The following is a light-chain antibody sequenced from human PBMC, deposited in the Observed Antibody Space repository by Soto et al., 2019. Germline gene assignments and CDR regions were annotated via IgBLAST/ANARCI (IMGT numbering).Light chain of an antibody. J-gene: IGKJ5*01. CDR2: SAS. CDR1: QSLRSN. Sequence: EIVMTQSPVTLSVSPGETVTLSCRASQSLRSNLAWYQKKPGQTPRLLIYSASIRAAATPARFSGSGAGTDFTLTISSLEPEDFALYYCQQRSNRITFGQGTRLEI. CDR3: QQRSNRIT. V-gene: IGKV3D-11*02.